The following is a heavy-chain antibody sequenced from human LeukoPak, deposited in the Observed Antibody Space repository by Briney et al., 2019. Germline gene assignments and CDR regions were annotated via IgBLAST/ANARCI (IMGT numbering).Heavy chain of an antibody. D-gene: IGHD6-19*01. CDR3: ARGPLGRGWYYFDY. CDR2: ISAYNANT. V-gene: IGHV1-18*01. Sequence: ASVKVSCKASGYTFTSYGISWVRQAPGQGLEWMGWISAYNANTNYAQKLQGRVTMTTDTSTSTAYMELRSLRSDDTAVYYCARGPLGRGWYYFDYWGQGTLVTVSS. J-gene: IGHJ4*02. CDR1: GYTFTSYG.